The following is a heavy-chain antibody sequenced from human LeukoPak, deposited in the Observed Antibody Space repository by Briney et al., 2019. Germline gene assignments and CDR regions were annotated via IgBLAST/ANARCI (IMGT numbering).Heavy chain of an antibody. J-gene: IGHJ5*02. D-gene: IGHD6-13*01. CDR1: GFTFDDYT. CDR3: AKEGTKYSSSWYLSWFDP. Sequence: GRSLRLSCAASGFTFDDYTMHWVRQAPGKGLEWVSGISWNSGSIGYADSVKGRFTISRDNAKNSLYLQMNSLRAEDTALYYCAKEGTKYSSSWYLSWFDPWGQGTLVTVSS. V-gene: IGHV3-9*01. CDR2: ISWNSGSI.